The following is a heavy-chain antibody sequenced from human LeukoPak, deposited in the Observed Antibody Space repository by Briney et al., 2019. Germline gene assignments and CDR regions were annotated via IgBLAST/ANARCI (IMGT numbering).Heavy chain of an antibody. CDR2: IDPSDSYT. Sequence: GGSLKISCKGSGYSFTSYWITWVRQMPGKGLEWMGRIDPSDSYTNYSPSFQGHVTISADKSISTAYLQWSCLKASDTAMYYCATVTTIYYYYGMDVWGQGTTVTVSS. J-gene: IGHJ6*02. CDR3: ATVTTIYYYYGMDV. CDR1: GYSFTSYW. V-gene: IGHV5-10-1*01. D-gene: IGHD4-17*01.